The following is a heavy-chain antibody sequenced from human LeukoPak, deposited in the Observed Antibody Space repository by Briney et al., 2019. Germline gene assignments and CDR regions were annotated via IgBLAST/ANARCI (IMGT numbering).Heavy chain of an antibody. V-gene: IGHV4-34*01. D-gene: IGHD6-13*01. Sequence: PSETLSLTCAVYGGSFSGYYWSWIRQPPGKGLEWIGEINHSGSTNYNPSPKSRVTISVDTSKNQFSLKLSSVTAADTAVYYCATEIAATANGMDVWGQGTTVTVSS. CDR1: GGSFSGYY. J-gene: IGHJ6*02. CDR2: INHSGST. CDR3: ATEIAATANGMDV.